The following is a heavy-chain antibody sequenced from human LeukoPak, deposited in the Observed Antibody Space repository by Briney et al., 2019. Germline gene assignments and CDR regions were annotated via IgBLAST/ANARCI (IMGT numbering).Heavy chain of an antibody. D-gene: IGHD1-14*01. CDR3: ARGNGANHGYLDH. J-gene: IGHJ4*02. CDR1: GFTLTSYG. V-gene: IGHV3-21*01. CDR2: ITSSGAV. Sequence: GESLRLSCAASGFTLTSYGMNWIRQAPVRGLEWVSSITSSGAVYYADSVKGRFTISRDSANNSLYLQMSSLRAEDTALYYCARGNGANHGYLDHWGQGTLATVSS.